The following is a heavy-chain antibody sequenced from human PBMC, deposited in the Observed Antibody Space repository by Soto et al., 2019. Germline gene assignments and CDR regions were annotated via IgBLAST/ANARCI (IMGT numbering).Heavy chain of an antibody. V-gene: IGHV1-46*03. J-gene: IGHJ6*03. CDR2: INPSGGST. CDR1: GYTFTSYY. Sequence: ASVKVSCKASGYTFTSYYMHWVRQAPGQGLEWMGIINPSGGSTSYAQKFQGRVTMTRDTSTSTVYMELSSLRSEDTAVYYCARGDIVVVPAGGDYYYYMDVWGKGTTVTVSS. CDR3: ARGDIVVVPAGGDYYYYMDV. D-gene: IGHD2-2*01.